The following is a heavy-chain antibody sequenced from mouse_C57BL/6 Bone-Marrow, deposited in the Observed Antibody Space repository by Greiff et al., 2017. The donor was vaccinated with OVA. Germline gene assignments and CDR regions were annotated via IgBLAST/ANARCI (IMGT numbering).Heavy chain of an antibody. Sequence: EVQLQQSGTVLARPGASVKMSCKTSGYTFTSYWMHWVKQRPGQGLEWIGAIYPGNSDTSYNQKFKGKAKLTAVTSASTAYMELSSLTNEDSAVYYCTRRHYYGSSYEAWFADWGQGTLVTVSA. V-gene: IGHV1-5*01. D-gene: IGHD1-1*01. CDR3: TRRHYYGSSYEAWFAD. J-gene: IGHJ3*01. CDR1: GYTFTSYW. CDR2: IYPGNSDT.